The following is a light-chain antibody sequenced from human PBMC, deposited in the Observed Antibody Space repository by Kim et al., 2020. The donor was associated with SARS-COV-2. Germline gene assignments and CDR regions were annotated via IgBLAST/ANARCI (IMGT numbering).Light chain of an antibody. CDR3: QAWDSGSAV. J-gene: IGLJ2*01. CDR1: KLGNTY. CDR2: QGT. V-gene: IGLV3-1*01. Sequence: SYELTQPPSVSVSPGQTATITCSGDKLGNTYACWYQQKPGQSPVLVIFQGTKRPSGIPDRFSVSYSRNTATLTISATQAMDEAAYYCQAWDSGSAVFGGG.